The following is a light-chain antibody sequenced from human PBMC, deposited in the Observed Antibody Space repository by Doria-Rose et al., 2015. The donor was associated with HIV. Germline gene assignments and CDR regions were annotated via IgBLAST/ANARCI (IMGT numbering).Light chain of an antibody. J-gene: IGKJ3*01. V-gene: IGKV4-1*01. CDR1: QSLLYTSKNY. CDR3: QQYYDTPS. Sequence: RATLNCKSNQSLLYTSKNYLAWYQQKPGQPPKLLIYWASTRQSGVPARFSGSGSGTDFALTISSLEAEDVAVYYCQQYYDTPSFGPGTTVDIK. CDR2: WAS.